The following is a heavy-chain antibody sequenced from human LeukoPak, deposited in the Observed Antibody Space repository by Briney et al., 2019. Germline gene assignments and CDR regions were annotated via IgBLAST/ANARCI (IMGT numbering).Heavy chain of an antibody. CDR1: GFTFSSYW. CDR2: ISSSSSYI. J-gene: IGHJ6*02. Sequence: PGGSLRLSCAASGFTFSSYWMNWVRQALGKGLEWVSSISSSSSYIYYADSVKGRFTISRDNAKNSLYLQMNSLRAEDTAVYYCARAKPYYGIDVWGQGTTVTVSS. V-gene: IGHV3-21*01. CDR3: ARAKPYYGIDV.